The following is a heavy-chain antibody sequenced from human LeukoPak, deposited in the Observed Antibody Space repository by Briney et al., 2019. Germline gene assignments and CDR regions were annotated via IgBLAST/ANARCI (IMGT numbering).Heavy chain of an antibody. CDR2: INPDGSGK. Sequence: PGGSLRLSCAASGFTFNSYWMIWVRQAPGKGLEWVANINPDGSGKYYVDSVKGRFTISRDNAKKSLYLQMNSLRAEDTAVYYCASKQGDYWGQGTLVIVSS. J-gene: IGHJ4*02. CDR3: ASKQGDY. V-gene: IGHV3-7*01. CDR1: GFTFNSYW.